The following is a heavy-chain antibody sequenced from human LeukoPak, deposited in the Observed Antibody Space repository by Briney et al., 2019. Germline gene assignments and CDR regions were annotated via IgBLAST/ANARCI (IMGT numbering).Heavy chain of an antibody. CDR3: ARNNGMDV. V-gene: IGHV3-7*03. Sequence: GSLRLSCAASGFTLSNHWMTWVRQVPGRRPEWVANVNRDGSETYYLDSVKGRFTISKDNAKNSLYLQMNSLRAEDTALYHCARNNGMDVWGQGTTVIVSS. CDR2: VNRDGSET. CDR1: GFTLSNHW. J-gene: IGHJ6*02.